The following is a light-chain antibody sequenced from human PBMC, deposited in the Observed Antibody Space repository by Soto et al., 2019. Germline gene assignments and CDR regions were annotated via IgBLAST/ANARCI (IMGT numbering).Light chain of an antibody. CDR3: QSYDSSLSGPV. Sequence: QSVLTQPPSVSGAPGQRVTISXXGSXSNIGAGYDVHWYQQLPGTAPKLLIYGNSNRPSGVPDRFSGSKSGTSASLAITGLQAEDEADYYCQSYDSSLSGPVFXGGTKLTVL. CDR1: XSNIGAGYD. V-gene: IGLV1-40*01. CDR2: GNS. J-gene: IGLJ2*01.